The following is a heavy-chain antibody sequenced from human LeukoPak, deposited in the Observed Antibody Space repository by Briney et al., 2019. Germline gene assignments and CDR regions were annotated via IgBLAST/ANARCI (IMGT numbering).Heavy chain of an antibody. V-gene: IGHV1-18*01. CDR3: ARILVGATYFDY. D-gene: IGHD1-26*01. Sequence: EASVKVSCKASGYTFTSYGISWVRQAPGQGLEWMGWISAYNGNTNYAQKLQGRVTMTTDASTSTAYMELRSLRSDDTAVYYCARILVGATYFDYWGQGTLVTVSS. CDR1: GYTFTSYG. CDR2: ISAYNGNT. J-gene: IGHJ4*02.